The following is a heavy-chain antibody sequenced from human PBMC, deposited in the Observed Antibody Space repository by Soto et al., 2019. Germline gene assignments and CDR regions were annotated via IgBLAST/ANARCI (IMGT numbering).Heavy chain of an antibody. J-gene: IGHJ5*02. D-gene: IGHD6-13*01. CDR2: IYYSGST. CDR1: GGSISSSSYY. CDR3: ANLEDQLVTWFDP. Sequence: QLQLQESGPGLVKPSETLSLTCTVSGGSISSSSYYWGWIRQPPGKGLEWIGSIYYSGSTYYNPSLKSRVTISVDTSKNQFSLKLSSVTAADTAVYYCANLEDQLVTWFDPWGQGTLVTVSS. V-gene: IGHV4-39*01.